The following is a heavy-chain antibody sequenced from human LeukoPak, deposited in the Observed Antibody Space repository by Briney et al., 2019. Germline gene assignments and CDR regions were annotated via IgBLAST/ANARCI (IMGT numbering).Heavy chain of an antibody. D-gene: IGHD3-22*01. V-gene: IGHV3-73*01. CDR3: TRYYYDSSGYYYLFDY. CDR2: IISKANSYAT. CDR1: GFIFSGSA. J-gene: IGHJ4*02. Sequence: PGGSLRLSCAASGFIFSGSAMHWVRQASGKGLEWVGRIISKANSYATAYAASVKGRFTISRDDSKNTAYLQMNSLKTEDTAVYYCTRYYYDSSGYYYLFDYWGQGTLVTVSS.